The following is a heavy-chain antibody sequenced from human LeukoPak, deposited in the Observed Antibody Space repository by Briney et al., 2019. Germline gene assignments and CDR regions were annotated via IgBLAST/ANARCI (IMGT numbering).Heavy chain of an antibody. Sequence: HPGRSLRLSCAASGFTFSSYAMHWVRQAPGKGLEWVAVTSYDESHKYYADSVKGRFTISRDNSKSTLDLQMNSLRPEDTAVYYCARVTVTPRHWYFDLWGRGTLVTVSS. J-gene: IGHJ2*01. D-gene: IGHD4-17*01. CDR2: TSYDESHK. CDR3: ARVTVTPRHWYFDL. V-gene: IGHV3-30-3*01. CDR1: GFTFSSYA.